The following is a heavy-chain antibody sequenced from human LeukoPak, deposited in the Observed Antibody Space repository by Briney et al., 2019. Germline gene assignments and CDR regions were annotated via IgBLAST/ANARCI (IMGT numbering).Heavy chain of an antibody. D-gene: IGHD6-6*01. Sequence: PGGSLRLSCAASGFTFSSYGMHWVRQASGKGLEWVAFIRYDGSNKYYADSVKGRFTISRDNSKNTLYLQMNSLRAEDTAVYYCAKAWYSSSSFDYWGQGTLVTVSS. CDR2: IRYDGSNK. CDR1: GFTFSSYG. J-gene: IGHJ4*02. V-gene: IGHV3-30*02. CDR3: AKAWYSSSSFDY.